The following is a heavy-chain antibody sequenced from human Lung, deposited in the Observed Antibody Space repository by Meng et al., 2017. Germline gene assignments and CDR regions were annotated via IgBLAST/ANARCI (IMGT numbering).Heavy chain of an antibody. CDR3: ARGPTTMAHDFDY. CDR1: GGSFSDYY. Sequence: VQHQRWAAGLLKPAEPLSLTCVVSGGSFSDYYWSWIRQSPGKGLEWIGEINHSGSTNYNPSLESRATISVDTSQNNLSLKLSSVTAADSAVYYCARGPTTMAHDFDYWGQGTLVTVSS. CDR2: INHSGST. D-gene: IGHD4-11*01. V-gene: IGHV4-34*01. J-gene: IGHJ4*02.